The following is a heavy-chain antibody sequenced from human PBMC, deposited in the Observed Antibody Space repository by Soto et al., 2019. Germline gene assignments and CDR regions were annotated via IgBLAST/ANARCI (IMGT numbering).Heavy chain of an antibody. Sequence: ETLSLTCTVSGGSISDFYWSWIRQPPGKGLEWLGYIYYSGSTNYNPSLKSRVTISVDTSKNQFSLNLRSMSPADTAVYYCSRVGGLAARAFDYWGPGTLVAVGS. D-gene: IGHD6-6*01. CDR3: SRVGGLAARAFDY. J-gene: IGHJ4*02. CDR1: GGSISDFY. V-gene: IGHV4-59*01. CDR2: IYYSGST.